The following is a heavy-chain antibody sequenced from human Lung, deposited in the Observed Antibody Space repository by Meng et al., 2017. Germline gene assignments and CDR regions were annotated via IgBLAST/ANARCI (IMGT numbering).Heavy chain of an antibody. CDR3: AKDTPTYGDYGLGY. CDR1: GFTFDDYA. D-gene: IGHD4-17*01. V-gene: IGHV3-9*01. CDR2: ISWNSGSI. J-gene: IGHJ4*02. Sequence: GGSLRLSCAASGFTFDDYAMHWVRQAPGKGLEWVSGISWNSGSIGYADSVKGRFTISRDNAKNSLYLQMNSLRAEDTALYYCAKDTPTYGDYGLGYWGQGTLVTVSS.